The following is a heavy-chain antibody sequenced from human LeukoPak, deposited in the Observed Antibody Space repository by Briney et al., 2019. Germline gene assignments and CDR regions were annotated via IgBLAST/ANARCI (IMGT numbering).Heavy chain of an antibody. J-gene: IGHJ4*02. Sequence: GGSLRLSCAASGFTFSGYNMNWVRQAPGKGLEWVSCISSGSRYLHYADSVKGRFTISRDNAKNSLHLQMNSLRAEDTAVYYCARSEVSSGWYLFGYWGQGTLVTVSS. D-gene: IGHD6-19*01. CDR1: GFTFSGYN. CDR3: ARSEVSSGWYLFGY. CDR2: ISSGSRYL. V-gene: IGHV3-21*01.